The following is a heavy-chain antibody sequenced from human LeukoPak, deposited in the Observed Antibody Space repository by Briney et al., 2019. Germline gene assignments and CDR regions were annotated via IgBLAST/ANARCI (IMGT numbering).Heavy chain of an antibody. CDR2: ISGSGGST. D-gene: IGHD5-12*01. J-gene: IGHJ4*02. CDR1: GFTFSSYA. CDR3: ARNENSGWGYFDY. V-gene: IGHV3-23*01. Sequence: GGSLRLSCAASGFTFSSYAMSWVRQAPGKGLEWVSAISGSGGSTYYADSVKGRFSISRDNSKNTLYLQMNSLRAEDTAVYYCARNENSGWGYFDYWGQGTLVTVSS.